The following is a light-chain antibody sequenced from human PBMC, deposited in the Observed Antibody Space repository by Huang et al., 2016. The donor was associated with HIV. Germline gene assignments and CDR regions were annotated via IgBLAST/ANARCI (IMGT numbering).Light chain of an antibody. V-gene: IGKV4-1*01. J-gene: IGKJ4*01. CDR3: QQYYSTPLT. Sequence: DIVMTQSPDSLAVSLGERATINCKSSQSVLYSSNNKNDLACYQQKPGQPPKLLIYWASTRESVVPDRFSGSGSGTDFTLTISSLQAEDVAVYYCQQYYSTPLTFGGGTKVEIK. CDR1: QSVLYSSNNKND. CDR2: WAS.